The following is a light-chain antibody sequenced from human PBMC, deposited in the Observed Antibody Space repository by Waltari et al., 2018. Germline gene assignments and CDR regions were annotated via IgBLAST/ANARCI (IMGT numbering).Light chain of an antibody. CDR1: QSLLFSDGKTY. Sequence: DIVLTQTPHSLSVTPGQPASMSCKSSQSLLFSDGKTYLYWYLQKPGQSPQLLIYDVSNRLSGVSDRFSGSGSGTDFTLKISRVEAEDVGVYYCMQSMQLPRYSFGQGTKLEI. V-gene: IGKV2D-29*02. J-gene: IGKJ2*01. CDR3: MQSMQLPRYS. CDR2: DVS.